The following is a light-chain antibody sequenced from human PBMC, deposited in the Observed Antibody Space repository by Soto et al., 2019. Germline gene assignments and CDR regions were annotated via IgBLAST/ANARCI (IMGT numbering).Light chain of an antibody. CDR1: SSDVGGYNY. J-gene: IGLJ1*01. CDR2: DVT. V-gene: IGLV2-14*01. Sequence: QSVLTQPASVSGAPGQSITVSCTGTSSDVGGYNYVSWYQQYPGKVPRLMIYDVTNRPSGVPNRFSGSKSGNTASLTVSGLQAEDENDYYCSSYAGRNNYVFGTGTKVTVL. CDR3: SSYAGRNNYV.